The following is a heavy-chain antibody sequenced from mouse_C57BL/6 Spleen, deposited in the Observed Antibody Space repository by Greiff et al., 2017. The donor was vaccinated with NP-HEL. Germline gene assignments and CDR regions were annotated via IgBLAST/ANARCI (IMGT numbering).Heavy chain of an antibody. CDR1: GYTFTDYN. V-gene: IGHV1-18*01. J-gene: IGHJ3*01. CDR3: ARIYYYGSSRAWFAY. D-gene: IGHD1-1*01. CDR2: INPNNGGT. Sequence: EVQLQQSGPELVKPGASVKIPCKASGYTFTDYNMDWVKQSHGKSLEWIGDINPNNGGTIYNQKFKGKATLTVDKSSSTAYMELRSLTSEDTAVYYCARIYYYGSSRAWFAYWGQGTLVTVSA.